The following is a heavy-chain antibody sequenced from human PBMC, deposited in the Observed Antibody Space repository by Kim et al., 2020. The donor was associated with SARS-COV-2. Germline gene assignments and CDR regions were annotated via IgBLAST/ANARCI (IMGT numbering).Heavy chain of an antibody. D-gene: IGHD3-10*01. CDR1: GFTFSSYA. CDR3: AKGAPGLWFGELDLFDY. J-gene: IGHJ4*02. CDR2: ISGSGGST. Sequence: GGSLRLSCAASGFTFSSYAMSWVRQAPGKGLEWVSAISGSGGSTYYADSVKGRFTISRDNSKNTLYLQMNSLRAEDTAVYYCAKGAPGLWFGELDLFDYWGQGTLVTVSS. V-gene: IGHV3-23*01.